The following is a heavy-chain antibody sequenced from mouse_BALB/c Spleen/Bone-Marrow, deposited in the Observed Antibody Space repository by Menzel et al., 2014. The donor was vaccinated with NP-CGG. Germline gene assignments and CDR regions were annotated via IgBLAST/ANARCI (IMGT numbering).Heavy chain of an antibody. J-gene: IGHJ2*01. D-gene: IGHD1-1*01. V-gene: IGHV1S56*01. Sequence: QVQLQQSGPELVKPGASVRISCKASNYTFTTYYIYWVKQRPGQGLEWIGWIYPGNVNTKYNEKFKAKATLTADKSSSTADMQLSSLTSEDSAVYFCARSRYGSYYGYWGQGTPLTVSS. CDR2: IYPGNVNT. CDR3: ARSRYGSYYGY. CDR1: NYTFTTYY.